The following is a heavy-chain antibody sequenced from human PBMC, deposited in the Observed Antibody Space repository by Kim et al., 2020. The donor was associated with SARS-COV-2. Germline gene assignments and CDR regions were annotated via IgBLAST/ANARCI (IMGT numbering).Heavy chain of an antibody. V-gene: IGHV4-61*07. J-gene: IGHJ4*02. CDR2: S. Sequence: SNYNPSLKSGVTISVDTSKNQFSLKLSSVTAADTAVYYCARHSSGYPIDYWGQGTLVTVSS. CDR3: ARHSSGYPIDY. D-gene: IGHD3-22*01.